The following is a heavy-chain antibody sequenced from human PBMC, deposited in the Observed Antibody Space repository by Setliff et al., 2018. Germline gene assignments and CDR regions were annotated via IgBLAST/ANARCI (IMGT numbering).Heavy chain of an antibody. CDR1: GGSFSGYY. D-gene: IGHD3-22*01. Sequence: PSETLSLTCAVYGGSFSGYYWSGIRQPPGKGLEWIGEVNHSGSTNYNPSLKSRVTISVDTSKNQFSLKLSSVPAADTAVYYCARGPMTLDYWGQGTLVTVSS. CDR2: VNHSGST. CDR3: ARGPMTLDY. J-gene: IGHJ4*02. V-gene: IGHV4-34*01.